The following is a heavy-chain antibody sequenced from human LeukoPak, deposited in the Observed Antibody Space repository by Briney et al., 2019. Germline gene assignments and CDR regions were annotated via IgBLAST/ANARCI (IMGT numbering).Heavy chain of an antibody. J-gene: IGHJ4*02. CDR1: GGSISSHY. V-gene: IGHV4-59*11. CDR2: IYYSGST. CDR3: ARGRSGSYYNFDY. D-gene: IGHD1-26*01. Sequence: PSETLSLTCTVSGGSISSHYWSWIRQPPGKGLEWIGYIYYSGSTNYNPSLKSRVTISVDTSKNQFSLKLSSVTAADTAVHYCARGRSGSYYNFDYWGQGTLVTVSS.